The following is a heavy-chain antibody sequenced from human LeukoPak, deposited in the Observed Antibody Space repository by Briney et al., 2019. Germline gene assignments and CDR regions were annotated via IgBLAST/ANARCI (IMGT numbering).Heavy chain of an antibody. J-gene: IGHJ5*02. CDR2: ISCDGSNK. Sequence: GRSLRLSCAASGFTFSSYAMHWVRQAPGKGLEWVAVISCDGSNKYYADSVKGRFTISRDNSKNTLYLQMNSLRAEDTAVYYCARDGRYFDWLSISNWFDPWGQGTLVTVSS. D-gene: IGHD3-9*01. CDR1: GFTFSSYA. CDR3: ARDGRYFDWLSISNWFDP. V-gene: IGHV3-30-3*01.